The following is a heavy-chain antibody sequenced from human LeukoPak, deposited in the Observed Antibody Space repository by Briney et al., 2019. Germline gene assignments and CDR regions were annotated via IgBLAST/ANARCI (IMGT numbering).Heavy chain of an antibody. CDR2: IYSGGST. CDR3: ARDMVREGYYFDY. D-gene: IGHD3-10*01. V-gene: IGHV3-66*01. CDR1: GFTVSSNY. J-gene: IGHJ4*02. Sequence: PGGSLRLSCAASGFTVSSNYMSWVRQAPGKGLEWVSVIYSGGSTYYADSVKGRFTISRDNSKNTLYLQMNSLRAEDTAVYYCARDMVREGYYFDYWGQGTLVTVSS.